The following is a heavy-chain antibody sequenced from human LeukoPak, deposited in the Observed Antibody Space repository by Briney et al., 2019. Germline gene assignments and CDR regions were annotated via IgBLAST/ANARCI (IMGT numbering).Heavy chain of an antibody. Sequence: GGSLRLSCAASGFTFSSYGMHWVRQAPGKGLAWAAFIRYDGSNKYYADSVKGRFTISRDNSKNTLYLQMNSLRAEDTAVYYCAKDYLFRPDYYYYYMDVWGKGTTVSVSS. V-gene: IGHV3-30*02. CDR2: IRYDGSNK. CDR3: AKDYLFRPDYYYYYMDV. CDR1: GFTFSSYG. J-gene: IGHJ6*03. D-gene: IGHD3-16*02.